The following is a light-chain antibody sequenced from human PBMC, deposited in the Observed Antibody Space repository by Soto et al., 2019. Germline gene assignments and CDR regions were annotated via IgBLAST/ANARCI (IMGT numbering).Light chain of an antibody. CDR1: QSISSS. CDR3: QQSYSTPWT. CDR2: DAS. Sequence: IVLTQSPATLSLSPGERATLSCWASQSISSSLAWYQQKPGKAPKLLINDASNRESGVPSRFSGSGSGTDFTLTISSLQPEDFATYYCQQSYSTPWTFGQGTKVDI. V-gene: IGKV3-11*01. J-gene: IGKJ1*01.